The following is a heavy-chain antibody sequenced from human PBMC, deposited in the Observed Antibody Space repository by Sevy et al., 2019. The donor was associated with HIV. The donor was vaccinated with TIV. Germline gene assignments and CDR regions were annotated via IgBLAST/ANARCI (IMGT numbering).Heavy chain of an antibody. CDR1: GFTFSSYS. Sequence: GGSLRLSCAASGFTFSSYSMIWVRQAPGKGLEWVSYISSSSSTIYYADSVKGRFTISRDNAKNSLYLQMNSLRAEDTAVYYCAGGGADSSGYYYFYYYYGMDVWGQGTTVTVSS. V-gene: IGHV3-48*01. CDR3: AGGGADSSGYYYFYYYYGMDV. J-gene: IGHJ6*02. D-gene: IGHD3-22*01. CDR2: ISSSSSTI.